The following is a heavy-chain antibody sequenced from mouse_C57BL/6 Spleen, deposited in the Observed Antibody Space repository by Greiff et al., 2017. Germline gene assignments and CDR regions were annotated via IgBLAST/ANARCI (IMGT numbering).Heavy chain of an antibody. CDR1: GYSITSGYY. CDR2: ISYDGSN. V-gene: IGHV3-6*01. J-gene: IGHJ4*01. CDR3: ARANYYGSSIYAMDY. D-gene: IGHD1-1*01. Sequence: EVKLQESGPGLVKPSQSLSLTCSVTGYSITSGYYWNWIRQFPGNKLEWMGYISYDGSNNYNPSLKNRISITRDTSKNQFFLKLNSVTTEDTATYYCARANYYGSSIYAMDYWGQGTSVTVSS.